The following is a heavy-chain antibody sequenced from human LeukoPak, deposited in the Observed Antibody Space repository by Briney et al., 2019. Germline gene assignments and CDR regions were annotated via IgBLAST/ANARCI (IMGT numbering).Heavy chain of an antibody. V-gene: IGHV4-30-2*01. CDR1: GGSISSGDFY. D-gene: IGHD1-7*01. CDR2: IYHTGST. CDR3: TRGEAGTGSTVWFDP. Sequence: TSETLSLTCTVSGGSISSGDFYLNWIRQPPGKGLEWIGYIYHTGSTYYNPSLKSRVTISVDRSKNQFSLNLGSVTAADTAVYYCTRGEAGTGSTVWFDPWGQGTLVTVSS. J-gene: IGHJ5*02.